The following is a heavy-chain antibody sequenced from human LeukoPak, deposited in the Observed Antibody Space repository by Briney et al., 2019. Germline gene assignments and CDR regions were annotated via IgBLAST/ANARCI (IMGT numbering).Heavy chain of an antibody. J-gene: IGHJ6*03. D-gene: IGHD5-18*01. CDR2: ISWKSDRI. Sequence: GGSLRLSCAASGFTFDDYAMHWVRQAPGKGLEWVSGISWKSDRIGYADSVKGRFTISRDNAKNSLYLQMNTLRAEDTALYYCAKSGIIQGYYFYYMDVWGKGTTVTISS. CDR3: AKSGIIQGYYFYYMDV. V-gene: IGHV3-9*01. CDR1: GFTFDDYA.